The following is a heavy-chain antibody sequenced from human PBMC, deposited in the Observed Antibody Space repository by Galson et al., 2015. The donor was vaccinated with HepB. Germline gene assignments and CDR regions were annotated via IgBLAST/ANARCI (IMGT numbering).Heavy chain of an antibody. J-gene: IGHJ4*02. D-gene: IGHD1-26*01. Sequence: SLRLSCAASGFTFSSYAMHWVRQAPGKGLEYVSAISSNGGSTYYADSVKGRFTISRDNSKNTLYLQMSSLRAEDTAVYYCAKDKRGVGATLFDYWGQGTLVTVSS. CDR1: GFTFSSYA. CDR3: AKDKRGVGATLFDY. V-gene: IGHV3-64D*06. CDR2: ISSNGGST.